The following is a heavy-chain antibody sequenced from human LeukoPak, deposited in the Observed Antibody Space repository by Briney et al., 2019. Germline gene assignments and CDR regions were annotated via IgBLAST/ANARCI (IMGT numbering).Heavy chain of an antibody. CDR2: IYYSGST. V-gene: IGHV4-59*08. CDR1: GGSISSYY. D-gene: IGHD4-17*01. CDR3: ARLSYGDFDY. Sequence: SETLSLTCTVSGGSISSYYWSWIRQPPGKGLEWIGYIYYSGSTNYNPSLKSRVTISVDTSKNQFSLKLSSVTAADTAVYCCARLSYGDFDYWGQGTLVTVSS. J-gene: IGHJ4*02.